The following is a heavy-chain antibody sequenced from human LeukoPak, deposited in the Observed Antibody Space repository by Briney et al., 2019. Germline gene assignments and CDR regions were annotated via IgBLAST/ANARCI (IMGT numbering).Heavy chain of an antibody. D-gene: IGHD2-21*02. V-gene: IGHV3-11*01. Sequence: GGSLRLSCAASGFTFSDYYMSWIRQAPGKGLEWVSYISSSGSTIYYADSVKGRFTISRDNAKNSLYLQMNSLRAEDTAVYYCARDFVKEGDLRPYNWFDPWGQGTLVTVSS. J-gene: IGHJ5*02. CDR2: ISSSGSTI. CDR1: GFTFSDYY. CDR3: ARDFVKEGDLRPYNWFDP.